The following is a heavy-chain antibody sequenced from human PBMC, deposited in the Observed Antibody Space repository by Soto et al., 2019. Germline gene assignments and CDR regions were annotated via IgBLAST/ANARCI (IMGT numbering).Heavy chain of an antibody. Sequence: SETLSLTCTVSGGSVSSGDYYWTWIRQPPGKGLEWIGYIYYSGSSYYTPSLKSRVTMSVDTSNNQFSLKLSSVTAADTAVYYCAREIYDFGSGDADFWGQGTLVTVSS. J-gene: IGHJ4*02. CDR1: GGSVSSGDYY. CDR3: AREIYDFGSGDADF. CDR2: IYYSGSS. V-gene: IGHV4-30-4*01. D-gene: IGHD3-3*01.